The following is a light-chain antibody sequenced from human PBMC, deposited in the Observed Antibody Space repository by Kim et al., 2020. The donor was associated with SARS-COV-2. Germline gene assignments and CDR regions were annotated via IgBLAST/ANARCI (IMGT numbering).Light chain of an antibody. CDR1: QSVNTH. CDR2: GVS. CDR3: QQHNNWPLT. J-gene: IGKJ4*01. Sequence: VSPGETATLACRASQSVNTHLAWYQQKPGQAPRLLIYGVSTRATGIPARFSGSGSGTEFALTISSLQSEDFAVYYCQQHNNWPLTFGGGTKVDIK. V-gene: IGKV3-15*01.